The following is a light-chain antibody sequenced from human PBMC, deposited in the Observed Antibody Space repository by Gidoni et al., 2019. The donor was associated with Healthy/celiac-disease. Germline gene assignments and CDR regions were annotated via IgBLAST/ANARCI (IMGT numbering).Light chain of an antibody. CDR3: QSYDSSNLYV. V-gene: IGLV6-57*02. Sequence: NFMLTQPHSVTETPGKTVTISCTGSSGSIASNYVQWYQHRPGSTPTPLIYEDNPIPSGVPDRFSGSIDSSSNSASLTLSGLKTEDEADYYCQSYDSSNLYVFGTGTKVTVL. CDR1: SGSIASNY. CDR2: EDN. J-gene: IGLJ1*01.